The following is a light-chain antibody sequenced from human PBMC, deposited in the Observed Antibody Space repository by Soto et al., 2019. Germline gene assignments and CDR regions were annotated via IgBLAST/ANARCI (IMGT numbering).Light chain of an antibody. V-gene: IGKV3-15*01. CDR2: GAS. Sequence: EMVLTQSPATLSVSQGERATISCRASQRVSSNLTWYQDTPGQAPWLLISGASTRATGIPARFRGSGSETEFTLTISSLQSEDFAVYYCQQYNNWPPWTFGQGTKVDIK. J-gene: IGKJ1*01. CDR1: QRVSSN. CDR3: QQYNNWPPWT.